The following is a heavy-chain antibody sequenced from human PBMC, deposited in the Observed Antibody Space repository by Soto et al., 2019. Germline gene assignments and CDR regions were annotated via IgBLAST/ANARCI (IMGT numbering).Heavy chain of an antibody. J-gene: IGHJ6*02. Sequence: QVQLVQSGAEVKKPGSSVKVSCKASGGTFSSYAISWVRQAPGQGLEWMGGIIPIFGTANYAQKFQGRVTITADESTSTAYMELSSLRSEDTAVYYCARIAAAGPPYCYYGMDVWGQGTTVTVSS. CDR3: ARIAAAGPPYCYYGMDV. D-gene: IGHD6-13*01. CDR2: IIPIFGTA. CDR1: GGTFSSYA. V-gene: IGHV1-69*01.